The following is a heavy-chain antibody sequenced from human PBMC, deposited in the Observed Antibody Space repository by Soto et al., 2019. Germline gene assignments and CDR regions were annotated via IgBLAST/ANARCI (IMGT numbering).Heavy chain of an antibody. CDR1: SGSISSSNW. CDR2: IYHSGST. D-gene: IGHD2-2*01. CDR3: ARIVVPAAGSSYYYYYMDV. V-gene: IGHV4-4*02. J-gene: IGHJ6*03. Sequence: QVQLQESGPGLVKPSGTLSLTCAVSSGSISSSNWWSWVRQPPGKGREWIGEIYHSGSTNDNPSLQSRVTISGDKSKNQFSLKLSPVTAADTAVYYCARIVVPAAGSSYYYYYMDVWGKGTTVTVSS.